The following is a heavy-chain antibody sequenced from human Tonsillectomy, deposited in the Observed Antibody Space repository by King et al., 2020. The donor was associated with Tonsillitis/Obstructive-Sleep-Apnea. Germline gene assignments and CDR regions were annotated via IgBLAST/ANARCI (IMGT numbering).Heavy chain of an antibody. CDR2: ISHSSSYT. J-gene: IGHJ6*02. V-gene: IGHV3-11*06. D-gene: IGHD1-26*01. CDR1: GFTFSDSY. Sequence: VQLVESGGGLVKPGGSLRLSCAASGFTFSDSYMSWIRQTPGKGLEWVSYISHSSSYTNYADSVKGRFTISRDNAKNSLYLQMDSLRAEDTAVYYCARDKALRGIGTGMDVWGQGTTVTVSS. CDR3: ARDKALRGIGTGMDV.